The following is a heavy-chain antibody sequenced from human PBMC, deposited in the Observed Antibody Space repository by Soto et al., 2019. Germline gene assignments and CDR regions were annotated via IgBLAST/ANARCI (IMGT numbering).Heavy chain of an antibody. D-gene: IGHD3-22*01. Sequence: GGSLRLSCAASGFSFSTSAMSWVRQAPGKGLEWVAAISGNGGLTYYADSMKGRFAISRDNSKNTLYLQMNNLRADDTALYYCARETSFYYGNGSDYWDQGTLVTVSS. V-gene: IGHV3-23*01. CDR3: ARETSFYYGNGSDY. CDR2: ISGNGGLT. J-gene: IGHJ4*02. CDR1: GFSFSTSA.